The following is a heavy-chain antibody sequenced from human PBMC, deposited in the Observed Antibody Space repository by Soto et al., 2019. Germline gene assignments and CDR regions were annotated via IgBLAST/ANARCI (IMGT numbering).Heavy chain of an antibody. J-gene: IGHJ4*02. CDR3: ARHVPVDGYNFDY. D-gene: IGHD5-12*01. CDR2: IYYGGST. Sequence: LSLTCTVSGGSISPYYWAWIRQPPGKGLEWIGYIYYGGSTTYNPSLKSRVTISLETSKSQFSLRLYSVIASDTAVYYCARHVPVDGYNFDYWGQGTLVTVSS. V-gene: IGHV4-59*08. CDR1: GGSISPYY.